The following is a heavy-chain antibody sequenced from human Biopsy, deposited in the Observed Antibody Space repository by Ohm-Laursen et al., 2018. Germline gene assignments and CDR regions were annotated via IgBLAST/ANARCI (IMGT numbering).Heavy chain of an antibody. Sequence: GSLRLSCAASGITVNDHYMSWVRQAPGKGLEWVSSLHDRGVTYYADSVKGRFTISRDNAKNSLYLQMNSLRAEDTAVYYCARVGVTAAGDQWGQGTLVTVSS. CDR2: LHDRGVT. J-gene: IGHJ4*02. CDR1: GITVNDHY. V-gene: IGHV3-69-1*02. D-gene: IGHD6-13*01. CDR3: ARVGVTAAGDQ.